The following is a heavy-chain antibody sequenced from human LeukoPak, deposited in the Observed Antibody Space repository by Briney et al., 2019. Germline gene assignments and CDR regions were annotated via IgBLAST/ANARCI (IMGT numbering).Heavy chain of an antibody. CDR3: ARHYGP. CDR2: IYDSGST. CDR1: GGSITGYY. J-gene: IGHJ5*02. D-gene: IGHD3-10*01. Sequence: SETLSLTCTVSGGSITGYYWGWIRQPPGKGLEWIGSIYDSGSTYYNPSLKSRVTISVDTSKNQFSLKLNSVTAADTAVYYCARHYGPWGQGTLVTVSS. V-gene: IGHV4-39*01.